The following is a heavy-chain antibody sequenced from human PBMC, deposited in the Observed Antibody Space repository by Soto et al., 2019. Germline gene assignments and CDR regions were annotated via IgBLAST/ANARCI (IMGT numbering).Heavy chain of an antibody. J-gene: IGHJ5*02. D-gene: IGHD6-13*01. CDR2: INAGNGNT. CDR3: ARDGGGSSWYGPSWFDP. V-gene: IGHV1-3*01. CDR1: GYTFTSYA. Sequence: QVQLVQSGAEVKKPGASVKVSSKASGYTFTSYAMHWVRQAPGQRLEWMGWINAGNGNTKYSQKFQGRVTITRDTSASTAYMELSSLRSEDTAVYYCARDGGGSSWYGPSWFDPWGQGTLVTVSS.